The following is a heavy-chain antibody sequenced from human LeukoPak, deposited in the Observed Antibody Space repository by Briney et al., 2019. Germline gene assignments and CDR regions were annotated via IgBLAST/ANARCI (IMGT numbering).Heavy chain of an antibody. V-gene: IGHV1-3*01. J-gene: IGHJ4*02. Sequence: VASVTVSCKASGYTFTSHAMQWVRQAPGQRLEWMGWINAGNGKTKYSQKFQGRVTITRDTSASTAYMELSSLRSEDTAVYYCASSPPGESSSDFDYWGQGTLVTVSS. CDR1: GYTFTSHA. CDR2: INAGNGKT. D-gene: IGHD3-10*01. CDR3: ASSPPGESSSDFDY.